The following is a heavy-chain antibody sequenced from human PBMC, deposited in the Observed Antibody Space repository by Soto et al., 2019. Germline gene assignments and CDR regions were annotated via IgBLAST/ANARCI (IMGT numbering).Heavy chain of an antibody. D-gene: IGHD1-26*01. J-gene: IGHJ6*02. CDR1: AGSLSAYY. CDR3: ARQRPTDGRWEFANYYGMDV. Sequence: PSETLSLTGAAYAGSLSAYYWSWVRQPPGKGLEWSGEIIHSESTKYDPSLKSRVTISVDTSKNQFSLKLSSVTAADTAVYYCARQRPTDGRWEFANYYGMDVWGQGTPVTSP. V-gene: IGHV4-34*12. CDR2: IIHSEST.